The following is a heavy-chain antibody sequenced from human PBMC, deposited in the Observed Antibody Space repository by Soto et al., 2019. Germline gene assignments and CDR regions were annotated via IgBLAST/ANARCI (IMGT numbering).Heavy chain of an antibody. CDR1: GFTFSSYS. Sequence: EVQLVESGGGLVKPGGSLILSCAASGFTFSSYSMNWVRQAPGKGLEWVSSISSSSSYIYYADSVKGRFTISRDNAKNSLYLQMNSLRAEDTAVYYCARASSGYPFDYWGQGTLVTVSS. J-gene: IGHJ4*02. CDR2: ISSSSSYI. V-gene: IGHV3-21*01. CDR3: ARASSGYPFDY. D-gene: IGHD3-22*01.